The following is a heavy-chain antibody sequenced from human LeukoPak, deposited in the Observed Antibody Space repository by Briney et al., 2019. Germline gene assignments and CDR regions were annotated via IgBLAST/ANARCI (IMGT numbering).Heavy chain of an antibody. V-gene: IGHV3-53*05. Sequence: GGSLRLSCAASGFTVSSNYMSWVRQAPGKGLEWVSVIYSGGSTYYADSVKGRFTISRDNSKNTLYLQMNSLRAEDTAVYYCARYYDFWSGYYYYYMDVWGKGTTVTVSS. CDR2: IYSGGST. CDR3: ARYYDFWSGYYYYYMDV. J-gene: IGHJ6*03. CDR1: GFTVSSNY. D-gene: IGHD3-3*01.